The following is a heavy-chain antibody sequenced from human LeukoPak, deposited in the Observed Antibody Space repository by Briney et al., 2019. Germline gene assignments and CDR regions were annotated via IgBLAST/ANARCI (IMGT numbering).Heavy chain of an antibody. CDR1: GGTFSSYA. J-gene: IGHJ6*03. CDR2: IILIFGTA. V-gene: IGHV1-69*06. Sequence: GASVKVSCKASGGTFSSYAISWVRQAPGQGLEWMGGIILIFGTANYAQKFQGRVTITADKSTSTAYMELSSLRSEDTAVYYCAQYYYYMDVWGKGTTVTVSS. CDR3: AQYYYYMDV.